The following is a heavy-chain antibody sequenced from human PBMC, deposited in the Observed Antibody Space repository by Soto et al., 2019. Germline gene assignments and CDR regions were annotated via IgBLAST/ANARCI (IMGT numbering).Heavy chain of an antibody. J-gene: IGHJ3*01. V-gene: IGHV4-30-2*01. Sequence: QLQLQESGSGLVKPSTTLSLTCAVSGGSISSGGYSWSWILQPPGKGLEWIGYIYHSGSTYYNPYPKSRVTVAVDRSKNQLSLKLSSVTAADTAVYYCASLRQSRKGAFDLWGQGRMVTVSS. CDR1: GGSISSGGYS. CDR2: IYHSGST. CDR3: ASLRQSRKGAFDL.